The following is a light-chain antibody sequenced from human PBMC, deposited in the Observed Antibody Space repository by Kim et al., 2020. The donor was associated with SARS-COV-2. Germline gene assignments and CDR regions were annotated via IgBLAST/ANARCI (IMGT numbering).Light chain of an antibody. CDR1: QSISRY. V-gene: IGKV1-39*01. CDR2: ATS. CDR3: QQSYNTPIT. J-gene: IGKJ5*01. Sequence: DIQMTQSPYSLSASVGDRVTITCRTSQSISRYLNWYQQKPGRSPEFLIYATSTLKSGVPSRFSGSGSGVEFTLTISSLEPEDRATYYCQQSYNTPITFGQGTRLEIK.